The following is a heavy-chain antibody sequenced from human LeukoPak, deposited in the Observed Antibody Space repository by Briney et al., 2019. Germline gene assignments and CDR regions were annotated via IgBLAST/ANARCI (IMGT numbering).Heavy chain of an antibody. D-gene: IGHD3-3*01. CDR2: IYSGGST. CDR1: GFTVSSNY. J-gene: IGHJ6*02. V-gene: IGHV3-53*04. CDR3: ARNIRFLEWLYDYYYYGMDV. Sequence: GGSLRLSCAASGFTVSSNYMSWVRQAPGKGLERVSVIYSGGSTYYADSVKGRFTISRHNSKNTLYLQMNSLRAEDTAVYYCARNIRFLEWLYDYYYYGMDVWGQGTTVTVSS.